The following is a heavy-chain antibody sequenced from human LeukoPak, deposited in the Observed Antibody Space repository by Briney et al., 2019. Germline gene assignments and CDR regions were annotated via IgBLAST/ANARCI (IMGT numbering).Heavy chain of an antibody. CDR1: GYTLTELS. Sequence: GASVKVSCKVSGYTLTELSMHWVRQAPGKGLEWMGGFDPEDGETIYAQKFQGRVTMTEDTSTDTAYMELSSLRSEDTAVYHCATEPTGSGSFRPDYWGQGTLVTVSS. V-gene: IGHV1-24*01. D-gene: IGHD3-10*01. CDR2: FDPEDGET. J-gene: IGHJ4*02. CDR3: ATEPTGSGSFRPDY.